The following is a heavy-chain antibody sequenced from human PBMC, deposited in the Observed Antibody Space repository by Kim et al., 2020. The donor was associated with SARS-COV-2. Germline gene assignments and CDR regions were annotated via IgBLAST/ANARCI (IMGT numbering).Heavy chain of an antibody. CDR2: IIPIFGTA. D-gene: IGHD4-17*01. V-gene: IGHV1-69*13. Sequence: SVKVSCKASGGTFSSYAISWVRQAPGQGLEWMGGIIPIFGTANYAQKFQGRVTITADESTSTAYMELSSLRSEDAAVDYCARSIYGDYGYYFDYWGQGTLVTVSS. CDR1: GGTFSSYA. CDR3: ARSIYGDYGYYFDY. J-gene: IGHJ4*02.